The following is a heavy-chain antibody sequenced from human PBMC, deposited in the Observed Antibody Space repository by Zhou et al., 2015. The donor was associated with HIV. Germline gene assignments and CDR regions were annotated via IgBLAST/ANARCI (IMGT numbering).Heavy chain of an antibody. Sequence: EVQLVESGGGLVKPGESLTLSCAASGFIFRSAWMSWIRQAPGKGLEWVGRITSKDSGETTEYSAVVKGRFAISRDDSKNTLSLVMNSLTSEDTAVYYCTTGFSSAVHDGYWGQGTLVTVSP. D-gene: IGHD2-2*01. CDR2: ITSKDSGETT. J-gene: IGHJ4*02. CDR1: GFIFRSAW. CDR3: TTGFSSAVHDGY. V-gene: IGHV3-15*01.